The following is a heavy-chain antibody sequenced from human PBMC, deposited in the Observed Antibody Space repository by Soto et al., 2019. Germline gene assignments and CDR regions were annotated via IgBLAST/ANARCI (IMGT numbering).Heavy chain of an antibody. CDR3: ASWQWEILPHYGMDV. J-gene: IGHJ6*02. CDR1: GYTFTSYG. CDR2: ISAYNGNT. Sequence: GASVKVSCKASGYTFTSYGISWVRQAPGQGLEWMGWISAYNGNTNYAQKLQGRVTMTTDTSTSTAYMELRSLRSDDTAVYYCASWQWEILPHYGMDVWGQATTVTVSS. D-gene: IGHD1-26*01. V-gene: IGHV1-18*01.